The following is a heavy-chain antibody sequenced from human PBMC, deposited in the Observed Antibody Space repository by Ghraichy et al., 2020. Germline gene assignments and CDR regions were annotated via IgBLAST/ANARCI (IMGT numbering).Heavy chain of an antibody. CDR2: ISSDGTTT. Sequence: GGSLRLSCAASGFTFSSHWMHWVRQGPGKGLVWVSRISSDGTTTHYADSVKGRFTISRDNAKNTLYLQMNSLRAEDTAVYYCATGLLRDPSGSYSNRWGQGTLVTVSS. D-gene: IGHD3-10*01. CDR1: GFTFSSHW. J-gene: IGHJ4*02. V-gene: IGHV3-74*01. CDR3: ATGLLRDPSGSYSNR.